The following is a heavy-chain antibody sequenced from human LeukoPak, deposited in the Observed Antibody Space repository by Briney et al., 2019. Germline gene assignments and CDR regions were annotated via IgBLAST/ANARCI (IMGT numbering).Heavy chain of an antibody. J-gene: IGHJ4*02. CDR3: ARDSSSCGFDY. CDR2: INHSGST. D-gene: IGHD6-13*01. V-gene: IGHV4-34*01. CDR1: GGSFSGYY. Sequence: PSETLSLTCAVYGGSFSGYYWSWIRQPPGKGLEWIGEINHSGSTNYNPSLKSRVTISVDTSKNQFSLKLSSVTAADTAVYYCARDSSSCGFDYWGQGTLVTVSS.